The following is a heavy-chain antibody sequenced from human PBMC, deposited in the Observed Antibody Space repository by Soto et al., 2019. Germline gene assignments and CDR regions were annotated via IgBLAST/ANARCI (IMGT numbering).Heavy chain of an antibody. CDR2: ISSSSSYI. CDR3: ARITKGWFGDTVDAFDI. D-gene: IGHD3-10*01. J-gene: IGHJ3*02. V-gene: IGHV3-21*01. Sequence: EVQLVESGGGLVKPGGSLRLSCAASGFTFSSYSMNWVRQAPGKGLEWVSSISSSSSYIYYADSVKGRFTISRDNAKNSLYLQMNSLRAEDTAVYYCARITKGWFGDTVDAFDIWGQGTMVTVSS. CDR1: GFTFSSYS.